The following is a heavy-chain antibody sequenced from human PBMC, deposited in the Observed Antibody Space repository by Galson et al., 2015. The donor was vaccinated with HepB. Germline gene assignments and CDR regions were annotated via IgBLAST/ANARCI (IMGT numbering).Heavy chain of an antibody. D-gene: IGHD7-27*01. CDR3: AREISVAATGD. J-gene: IGHJ4*02. CDR2: ISAYNGNT. Sequence: SVKVSCKASGYTFTSYGISWVRQAPGQGLEWMGWISAYNGNTNYAQRFRGRVTMTTDTSTSTAYMELRSLRSDDTAVYYCAREISVAATGDWGQGTLVTVSS. CDR1: GYTFTSYG. V-gene: IGHV1-18*01.